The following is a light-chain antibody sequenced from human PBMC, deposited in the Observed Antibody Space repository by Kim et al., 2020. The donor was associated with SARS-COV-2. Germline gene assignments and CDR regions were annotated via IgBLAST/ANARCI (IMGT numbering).Light chain of an antibody. CDR1: SNDIGSYKF. Sequence: GQSVTLSCTGTSNDIGSYKFVSWYQQHPGKAPNLIIFDVSERSTGVPDRFSGSQSANTASLTISGLQPEDESDYYCCSYAGSYTFVFGGGTQLTVL. CDR2: DVS. V-gene: IGLV2-11*03. CDR3: CSYAGSYTFV. J-gene: IGLJ3*02.